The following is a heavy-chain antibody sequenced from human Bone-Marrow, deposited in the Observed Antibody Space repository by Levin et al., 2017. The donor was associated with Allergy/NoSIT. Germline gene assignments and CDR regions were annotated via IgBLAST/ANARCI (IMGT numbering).Heavy chain of an antibody. CDR2: INYSGTT. V-gene: IGHV4-34*01. CDR3: TRESRSGSSWYYFDH. J-gene: IGHJ4*02. CDR1: GVSFTSEY. Sequence: NTSETLSLTCAVYGVSFTSEYWSWIRQSPGKGLEWIGEINYSGTTNYNPALQGRVTMSVDTSKNHFSLNLSSVTTADTAVYYFTRESRSGSSWYYFDHWGQGTLVTVSS. D-gene: IGHD6-13*01.